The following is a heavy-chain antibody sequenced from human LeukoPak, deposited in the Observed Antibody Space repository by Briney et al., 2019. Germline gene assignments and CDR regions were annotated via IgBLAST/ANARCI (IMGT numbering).Heavy chain of an antibody. V-gene: IGHV4-38-2*02. CDR1: GYSISSGYY. CDR2: IYHSGST. Sequence: SETLSLTCTVSGYSISSGYYWGWIRQPPGKGLEWIGSIYHSGSTYYNPSLKSRVTISVDTSKNQFSLKLSSVTAADTAVYYCARLDSSGYYYEYWGQGTLVTVSS. J-gene: IGHJ4*02. CDR3: ARLDSSGYYYEY. D-gene: IGHD3-22*01.